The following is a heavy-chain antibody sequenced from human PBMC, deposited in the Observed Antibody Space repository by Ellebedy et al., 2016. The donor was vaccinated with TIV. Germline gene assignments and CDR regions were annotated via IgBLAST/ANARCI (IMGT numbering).Heavy chain of an antibody. V-gene: IGHV3-33*01. CDR3: ARYGSGSRLRYYYYYGMDV. CDR1: GFTFSSYG. Sequence: GESLKISXAASGFTFSSYGMHWVRQAPGKGLEWVAVIWYDGSNKYYADSVKGRFTISRDNSKNTLYLQMNSLRAEDTAVYYCARYGSGSRLRYYYYYGMDVWGQGTTVTVSS. CDR2: IWYDGSNK. J-gene: IGHJ6*02. D-gene: IGHD3-10*01.